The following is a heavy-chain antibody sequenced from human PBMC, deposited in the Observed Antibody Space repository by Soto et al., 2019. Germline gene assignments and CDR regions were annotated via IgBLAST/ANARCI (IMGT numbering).Heavy chain of an antibody. J-gene: IGHJ4*02. Sequence: QVQLVESGGGVVQPGRSLRLSCAASGFTFSSYGMHWVRQAPGKGLEWVAVISYDGSNKYYADSVRGRFSLSRDNSKNTLYLQINSLRTEDTAVYYCVKGPTGLTPNFDYWGQGTLVTVSS. CDR3: VKGPTGLTPNFDY. CDR2: ISYDGSNK. V-gene: IGHV3-30*18. D-gene: IGHD3-22*01. CDR1: GFTFSSYG.